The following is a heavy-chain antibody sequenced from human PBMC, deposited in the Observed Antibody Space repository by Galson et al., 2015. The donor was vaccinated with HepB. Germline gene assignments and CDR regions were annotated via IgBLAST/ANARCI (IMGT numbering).Heavy chain of an antibody. CDR1: GFTFNKYG. CDR3: VRGVKSPDY. Sequence: SLRLSCAASGFTFNKYGMYWVRQSPGKGLEWVALIWNDGSNKYYVDSVKGRFTISRDNSKSTLYLQMNSLRAEDTAVYFCVRGVKSPDYWDRGTLVTVSS. V-gene: IGHV3-33*07. J-gene: IGHJ4*02. CDR2: IWNDGSNK.